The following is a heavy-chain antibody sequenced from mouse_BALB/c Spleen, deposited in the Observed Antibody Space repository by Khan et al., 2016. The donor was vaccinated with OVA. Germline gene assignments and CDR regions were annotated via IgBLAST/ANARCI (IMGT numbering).Heavy chain of an antibody. CDR2: INPSSGYT. CDR3: ARGTYYSMDY. Sequence: QVQLKESGAELARPGASVKMSCKASGYTFTSYTMHWVKQRPGQGMEWIGYINPSSGYTNYNQKFKDKATLTADKSSSTAYMQLSSLTSEDSAVYYCARGTYYSMDYWRQRTSVTVSS. V-gene: IGHV1-4*01. D-gene: IGHD2-14*01. J-gene: IGHJ4*01. CDR1: GYTFTSYT.